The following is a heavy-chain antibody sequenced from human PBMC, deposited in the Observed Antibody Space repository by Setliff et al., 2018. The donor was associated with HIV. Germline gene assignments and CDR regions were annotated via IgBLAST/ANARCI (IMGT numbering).Heavy chain of an antibody. CDR1: GDSISSGGYY. D-gene: IGHD3-10*01. CDR2: IYYSVST. Sequence: ASETLSLTCTVSGDSISSGGYYWSWIRQPAGQGLEWIGYIYYSVSTYFNPSLKSRVTMSADTSKNQFSLKLTSVTAADTAVYYCARVYGSGSYYLFDYWGQGILVTVSS. J-gene: IGHJ4*02. CDR3: ARVYGSGSYYLFDY. V-gene: IGHV4-30-4*08.